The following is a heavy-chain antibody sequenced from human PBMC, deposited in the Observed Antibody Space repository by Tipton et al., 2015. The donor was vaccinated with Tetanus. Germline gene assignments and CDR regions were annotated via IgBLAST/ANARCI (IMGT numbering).Heavy chain of an antibody. D-gene: IGHD7-27*01. CDR3: ARRLGPYTGGHIWHFDL. J-gene: IGHJ2*01. Sequence: VQLVQSGAEVKEPGESLKISCQGSGYNFNLYWIAWVRQMPGKGLEWMGIIYPGDSDTTYSPSFQGQVTISADRYMSTASLQWRSLKASDTAMYFCARRLGPYTGGHIWHFDLWGRGTLVTVFS. V-gene: IGHV5-51*01. CDR2: IYPGDSDT. CDR1: GYNFNLYW.